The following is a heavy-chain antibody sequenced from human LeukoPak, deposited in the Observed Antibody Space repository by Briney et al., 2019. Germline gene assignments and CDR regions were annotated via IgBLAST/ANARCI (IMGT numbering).Heavy chain of an antibody. V-gene: IGHV3-23*01. CDR1: GFTFNNYA. J-gene: IGHJ6*02. D-gene: IGHD1-14*01. Sequence: GGSLRLSCAASGFTFNNYAMNWVRQAPGKGLEWVSVISGSGGTTYYADSVKGRLTISRDSSKNTLYLQMNSLRAEDTAVYYCAKVSGGGLYYDGMDVWGQGTTVTVSS. CDR2: ISGSGGTT. CDR3: AKVSGGGLYYDGMDV.